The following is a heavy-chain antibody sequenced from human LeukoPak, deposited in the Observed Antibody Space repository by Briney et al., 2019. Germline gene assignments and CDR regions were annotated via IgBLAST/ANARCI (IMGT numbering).Heavy chain of an antibody. CDR1: GGSISSGSYY. J-gene: IGHJ4*02. D-gene: IGHD2-8*02. V-gene: IGHV4-61*02. CDR3: ARHGYDTGLYQAHFDY. Sequence: SETLSLTCTVSGGSISSGSYYWSWIRQPAGKGLEWIGRVYTTGSTDYNPSLKSRVTISVDTSKNYFSLNLTSVTAADTAVYYCARHGYDTGLYQAHFDYWGQGAQVTVSS. CDR2: VYTTGST.